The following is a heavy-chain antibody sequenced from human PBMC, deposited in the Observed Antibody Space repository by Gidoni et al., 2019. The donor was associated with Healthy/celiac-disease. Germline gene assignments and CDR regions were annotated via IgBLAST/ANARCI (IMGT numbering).Heavy chain of an antibody. Sequence: QVQLVQSGAEVKTPGASVKVSCKASGSTFTSYYMHWVRQAPGQGLEWMGIMNPSGGSTSYAQKFQGRVTMTRDTSTSTVYMELSSLRSEDTAVYYCARDGGIAAAGPGAYFDYWGQGTLVTVSS. CDR1: GSTFTSYY. D-gene: IGHD6-13*01. J-gene: IGHJ4*02. CDR2: MNPSGGST. V-gene: IGHV1-46*01. CDR3: ARDGGIAAAGPGAYFDY.